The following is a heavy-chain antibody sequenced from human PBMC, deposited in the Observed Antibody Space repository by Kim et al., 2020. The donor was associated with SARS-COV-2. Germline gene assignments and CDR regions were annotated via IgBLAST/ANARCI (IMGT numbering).Heavy chain of an antibody. J-gene: IGHJ4*02. D-gene: IGHD6-19*01. CDR3: AKGRGQWLVYYYFGF. CDR2: MSYDGGNK. Sequence: GGSLRLSCAASGFTFRSYGMHWVRQAPGKGLEWVAVMSYDGGNKYYADSVKGRFTISRDNSKNTLYLQMNSLRADDTAVYYCAKGRGQWLVYYYFGFWGQGTLGTVSS. V-gene: IGHV3-30*18. CDR1: GFTFRSYG.